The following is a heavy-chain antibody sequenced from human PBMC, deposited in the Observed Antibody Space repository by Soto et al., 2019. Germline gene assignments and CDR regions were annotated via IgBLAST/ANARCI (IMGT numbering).Heavy chain of an antibody. D-gene: IGHD3-10*01. CDR1: GGSISSSSYY. CDR3: ARLRGYYGSGRDGMDV. J-gene: IGHJ6*02. V-gene: IGHV4-39*01. Sequence: QLQLQESGPGLVKPSETLSLTCTVSGGSISSSSYYWGWIRQPPGKGLEWIGSIYYSGSTYYNPSLTGRLATAVHTAMHQFALKLSSVAAADTAGYYCARLRGYYGSGRDGMDVWGQGTTVTVSS. CDR2: IYYSGST.